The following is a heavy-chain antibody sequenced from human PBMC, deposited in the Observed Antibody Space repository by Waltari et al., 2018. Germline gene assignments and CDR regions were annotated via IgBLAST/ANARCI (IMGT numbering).Heavy chain of an antibody. CDR1: GYSISSGYY. CDR2: IYHSGST. D-gene: IGHD6-13*01. Sequence: QVQLQESGPGLVKPSETLSLTCAVSGYSISSGYYWGWIRQPPGKGLEWIGSIYHSGSTDYNPSLKSRVTISVDTSKNQFSLKLSSVTAADTAVYYCARLRQQLGARYWGQGTLVTVSS. J-gene: IGHJ4*02. CDR3: ARLRQQLGARY. V-gene: IGHV4-38-2*01.